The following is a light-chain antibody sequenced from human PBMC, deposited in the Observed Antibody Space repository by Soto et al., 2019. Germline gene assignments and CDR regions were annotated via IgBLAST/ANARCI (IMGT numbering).Light chain of an antibody. J-gene: IGKJ2*01. Sequence: EIVMTQSPATLSVSPGERATLSCRASQSVSSNIAWYQQKPGQVPRLLIYGASTRATGIPGRFSGSGSGTEFTLTISSLQSEDFAVYYCQQYKNWPRTFGQGTKLEIK. CDR1: QSVSSN. CDR2: GAS. V-gene: IGKV3-15*01. CDR3: QQYKNWPRT.